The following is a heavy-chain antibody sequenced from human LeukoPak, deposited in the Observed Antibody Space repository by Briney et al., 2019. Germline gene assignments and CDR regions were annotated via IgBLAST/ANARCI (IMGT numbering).Heavy chain of an antibody. D-gene: IGHD3-3*01. CDR2: IYASGST. CDR1: GGSISNYY. V-gene: IGHV4-59*01. Sequence: SETLSLTCTDSGGSISNYYWSWIRQPPGKGLEWIGYIYASGSTNYNPSLKSRVTISVDTSKNQFSLKLTSVTAADTAVYYCARDRVYYDFWSTYYGFDPWGQGTLVTVSS. CDR3: ARDRVYYDFWSTYYGFDP. J-gene: IGHJ5*02.